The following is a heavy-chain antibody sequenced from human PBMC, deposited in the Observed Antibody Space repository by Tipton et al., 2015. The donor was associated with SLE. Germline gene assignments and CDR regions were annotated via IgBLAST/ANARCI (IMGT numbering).Heavy chain of an antibody. CDR3: AKDRATGTPDY. J-gene: IGHJ4*02. V-gene: IGHV3-30*02. D-gene: IGHD1-1*01. Sequence: LSLTCAASGFTFSSYGMHWVRQAPGKGLEWVSFIRYDANNKYYADSVKGRFTISRDNSKNTLYLQMNSLRPEDTAVYYCAKDRATGTPDYWGQGTLVTVSS. CDR1: GFTFSSYG. CDR2: IRYDANNK.